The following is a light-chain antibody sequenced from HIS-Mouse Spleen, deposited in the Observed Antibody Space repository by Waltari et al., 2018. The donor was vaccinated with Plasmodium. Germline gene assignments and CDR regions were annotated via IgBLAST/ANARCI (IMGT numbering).Light chain of an antibody. Sequence: QSALTQPRSVSGSPGQSVTISCTGPSSDVGGYNYVSWYQQHPGKAPKLCIYEFSKRPPGVPHRCSGSKTGNTASLTISGLQAEDEADYYCCSYAGSYTWVFGGGTKLTVL. V-gene: IGLV2-11*01. CDR1: SSDVGGYNY. CDR3: CSYAGSYTWV. CDR2: EFS. J-gene: IGLJ3*02.